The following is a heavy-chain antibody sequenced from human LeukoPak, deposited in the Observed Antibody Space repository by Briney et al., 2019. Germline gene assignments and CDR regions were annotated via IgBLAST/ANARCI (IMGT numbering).Heavy chain of an antibody. Sequence: ASVKVSCKASGYTFTSYDINWVRQATGQGLEWMGWMNPNSGSTGYAQKFQGRVTRTRNTSISTAYMELSSLRSEDTAVYYCARGKKLLWFGEWSDYYYGMDVWGQGTTVTVSS. V-gene: IGHV1-8*01. CDR2: MNPNSGST. D-gene: IGHD3-10*01. CDR1: GYTFTSYD. J-gene: IGHJ6*02. CDR3: ARGKKLLWFGEWSDYYYGMDV.